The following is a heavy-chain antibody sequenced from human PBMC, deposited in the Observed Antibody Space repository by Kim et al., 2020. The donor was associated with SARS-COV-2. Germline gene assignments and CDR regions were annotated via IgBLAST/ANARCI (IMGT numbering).Heavy chain of an antibody. J-gene: IGHJ4*02. V-gene: IGHV6-1*01. D-gene: IGHD6-13*01. Sequence: AVSVKSRITINPDTAKNQFALQLNSVTPEETAVYYCARVVEGSSWYFDYWGQGTLVNVSS. CDR3: ARVVEGSSWYFDY.